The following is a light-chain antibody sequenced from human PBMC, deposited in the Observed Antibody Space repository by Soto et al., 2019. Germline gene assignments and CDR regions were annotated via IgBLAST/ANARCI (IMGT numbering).Light chain of an antibody. J-gene: IGKJ1*01. CDR1: QSVSSY. CDR2: GAS. Sequence: TQSPATLSLSPGERATLSCRASQSVSSYLAWYQQKPGQAPRLLVYGASSRATGIPDRFSGSGSGTDLTLSISRLEPEDFAVYYCQQYGSSPRTFGQGTKVDIK. V-gene: IGKV3-20*01. CDR3: QQYGSSPRT.